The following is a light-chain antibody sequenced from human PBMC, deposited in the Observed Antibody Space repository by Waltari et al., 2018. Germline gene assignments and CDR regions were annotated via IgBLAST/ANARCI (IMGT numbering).Light chain of an antibody. CDR1: SLRSYY. V-gene: IGLV3-19*01. J-gene: IGLJ3*02. Sequence: SSELTQAPAVSVALGQTVRIPCQGDSLRSYYSSWYQQQPGQAPVLVIYGKNNRPSGIPDRFSGSSSGNTASLTITGAQAEDEADYYCNSRDSSGNHLVFGGGTKLTVL. CDR2: GKN. CDR3: NSRDSSGNHLV.